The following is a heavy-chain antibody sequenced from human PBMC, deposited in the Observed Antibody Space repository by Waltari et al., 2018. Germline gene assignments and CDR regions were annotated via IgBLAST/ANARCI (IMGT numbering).Heavy chain of an antibody. Sequence: QVQLVQSGAEVKKPGAPVKVPCKASGHTFTGSYMHWVRQAPGQVLEWMGWINPNSGGTNYAQKFQGRVTMTRDTSISTAYMELSRLRSDDTAVYYCARGIVADEGMDVWGKGTTVTVSS. D-gene: IGHD5-12*01. CDR1: GHTFTGSY. CDR2: INPNSGGT. V-gene: IGHV1-2*02. CDR3: ARGIVADEGMDV. J-gene: IGHJ6*03.